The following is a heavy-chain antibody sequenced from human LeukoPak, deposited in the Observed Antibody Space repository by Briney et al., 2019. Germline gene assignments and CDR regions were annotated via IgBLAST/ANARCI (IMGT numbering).Heavy chain of an antibody. V-gene: IGHV3-23*01. Sequence: GGSLRLSCAASGFNFTSYAMNWVRQAPGKGLEWVSTISGSGGSTYYADFVKGRFTISRDRSNNTLYVQMDSLRAEDTAIYYCAKGSWRVIDAMYFDYWGQGTLVTVSS. CDR1: GFNFTSYA. J-gene: IGHJ4*02. CDR3: AKGSWRVIDAMYFDY. D-gene: IGHD2/OR15-2a*01. CDR2: ISGSGGST.